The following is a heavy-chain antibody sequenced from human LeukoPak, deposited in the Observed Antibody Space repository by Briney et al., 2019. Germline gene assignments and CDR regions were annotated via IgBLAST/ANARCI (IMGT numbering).Heavy chain of an antibody. D-gene: IGHD3-10*01. V-gene: IGHV4-31*03. CDR2: IYYSGST. CDR3: ARENYYGSGNRLDY. J-gene: IGHJ4*02. CDR1: GGSISSGGHY. Sequence: SQTLSLTCTVSGGSISSGGHYWSWVRQHPGKGLEWIGYIYYSGSTYYNPSLKSRVTISVDTSKNQFSLKLSSVTAADTAVYYCARENYYGSGNRLDYWGQGTLVTVSS.